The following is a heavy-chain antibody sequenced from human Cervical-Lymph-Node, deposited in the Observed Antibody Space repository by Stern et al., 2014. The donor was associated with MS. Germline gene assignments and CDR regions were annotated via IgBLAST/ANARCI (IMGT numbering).Heavy chain of an antibody. V-gene: IGHV1-46*01. D-gene: IGHD6-13*01. CDR1: GYTFTSYY. Sequence: MQLVESGAEVKKPGASVKVSCKASGYTFTSYYIHWVRQAPGKGLEWMGLINPSRGTTDYPQKFQDRVIMTTEASTSTVYMDLSSLRSEDTAVYYCARGSYSSIDYWGQGTLVTVSS. CDR3: ARGSYSSIDY. J-gene: IGHJ4*02. CDR2: INPSRGTT.